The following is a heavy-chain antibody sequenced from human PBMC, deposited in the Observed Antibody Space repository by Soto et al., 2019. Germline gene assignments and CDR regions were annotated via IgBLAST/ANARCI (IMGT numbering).Heavy chain of an antibody. V-gene: IGHV3-11*01. J-gene: IGHJ6*02. D-gene: IGHD2-15*01. Sequence: QVQLVESGGGLVQPGGSLRLSCAASGFTFSDYYMSWIRQAPGKGLEWVSYISSSGSTIYYADSVKGRFTISRDNAKNSLYLQMNSLRAEDTAVYYCASRCSGGSCYYYYYGMDVWGQGTTVTVSS. CDR2: ISSSGSTI. CDR1: GFTFSDYY. CDR3: ASRCSGGSCYYYYYGMDV.